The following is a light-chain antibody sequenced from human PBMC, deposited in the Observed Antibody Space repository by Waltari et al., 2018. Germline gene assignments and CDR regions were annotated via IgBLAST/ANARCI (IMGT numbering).Light chain of an antibody. CDR1: QLGDTY. J-gene: IGLJ2*01. CDR2: QDT. CDR3: QAWDRSTVL. Sequence: SYELTPPPSVSVSPGQTARITLSGDQLGDTYPWLYQKKPGQPPVLVIYQDTQRPSGIPERFSGSVSGDTATLTISGTQDVDEADYFCQAWDRSTVLFGGGTKLTVL. V-gene: IGLV3-1*01.